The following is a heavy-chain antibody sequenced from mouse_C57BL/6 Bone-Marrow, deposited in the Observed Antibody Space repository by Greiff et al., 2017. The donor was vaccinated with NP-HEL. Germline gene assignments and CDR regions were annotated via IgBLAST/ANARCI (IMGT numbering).Heavy chain of an antibody. CDR2: IDPSDSYT. Sequence: VQLQQPGAELVMPGASVKLSCKASGYTFTSYWMHWVKQRPGQGLEWIGEIDPSDSYTNYNQKFKGKSTLTVDKSSSTAYMQLSSLTSEDSAVYYCAREDYYAFDVWGRGTTVTVSS. J-gene: IGHJ1*03. D-gene: IGHD1-1*01. CDR1: GYTFTSYW. CDR3: AREDYYAFDV. V-gene: IGHV1-69*01.